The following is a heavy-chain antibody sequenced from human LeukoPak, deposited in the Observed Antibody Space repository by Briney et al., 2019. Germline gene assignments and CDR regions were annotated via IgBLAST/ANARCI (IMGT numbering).Heavy chain of an antibody. CDR2: INRSGST. V-gene: IGHV4-34*01. D-gene: IGHD3-16*02. Sequence: SETLSLTCAVYGGSFSGYYWSWIRQPPGKGLEWIGEINRSGSTNYNPSLKSRVTISVDTSKNQFSLKLSSATAADTAVYYCARGLRGVSLYHYFDYWGQGTLVTVSS. CDR3: ARGLRGVSLYHYFDY. J-gene: IGHJ4*02. CDR1: GGSFSGYY.